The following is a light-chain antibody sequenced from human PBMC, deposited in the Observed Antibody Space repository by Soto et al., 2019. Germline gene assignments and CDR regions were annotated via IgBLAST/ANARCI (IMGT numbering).Light chain of an antibody. CDR3: QQYDDWPPIT. Sequence: ETVMTQSPATLSVSPGERATLSCRASQSVSTKLAWYQQKPGQAPRLLIYGASTRATGIPARFSGSGSGTELTLTVSSLQSEDFAVYYCQQYDDWPPITFGQGTRLEIK. V-gene: IGKV3D-15*01. CDR1: QSVSTK. J-gene: IGKJ5*01. CDR2: GAS.